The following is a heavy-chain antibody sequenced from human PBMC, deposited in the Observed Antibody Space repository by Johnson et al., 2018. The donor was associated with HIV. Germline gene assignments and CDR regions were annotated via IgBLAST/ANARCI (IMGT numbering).Heavy chain of an antibody. CDR3: ARVGGYCSSTSCFRHWASAFDI. CDR2: ISYDGSHK. V-gene: IGHV3-30-3*01. Sequence: QVQLVESGGGLVQPGGSLRLSCAASGFTFSSYWMSWVRQAPGKGLEWVAVISYDGSHKYYADCVKGRFTIPRANPKNTLYLQMNRLRAEDTAVYYCARVGGYCSSTSCFRHWASAFDIWGQGTMVTVSS. D-gene: IGHD2-2*01. J-gene: IGHJ3*02. CDR1: GFTFSSYW.